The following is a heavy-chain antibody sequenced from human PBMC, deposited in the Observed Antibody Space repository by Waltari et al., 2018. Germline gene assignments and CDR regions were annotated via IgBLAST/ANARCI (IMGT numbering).Heavy chain of an antibody. D-gene: IGHD6-13*01. CDR1: GYTFTSYA. J-gene: IGHJ4*02. Sequence: QVQLVQSGAEVKKPGASVKVSCKASGYTFTSYAMHWVRKAPGQRLEWMGWINAGNGNTKYSQKFQGRVTITRDTSASTAYMELSSLRSEDTAVYYCTRGIAAAGTMDNFDYWGQGTLVTVSS. V-gene: IGHV1-3*01. CDR3: TRGIAAAGTMDNFDY. CDR2: INAGNGNT.